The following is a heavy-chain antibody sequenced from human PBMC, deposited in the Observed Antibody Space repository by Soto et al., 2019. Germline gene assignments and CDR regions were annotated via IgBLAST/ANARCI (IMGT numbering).Heavy chain of an antibody. V-gene: IGHV6-1*01. CDR1: GNNVSTNSAG. D-gene: IGHD1-1*01. CDR3: VRNSWNAPPAFDF. Sequence: SQTLSLTCVISGNNVSTNSAGWNLIRQSPSRGLEWLGRTYYRSKWNTDYAASVKGRITVNPDTSKNQFSLQLNSVTPEDAGVYYCVRNSWNAPPAFDFWGQGIQVTVSS. J-gene: IGHJ4*02. CDR2: TYYRSKWNT.